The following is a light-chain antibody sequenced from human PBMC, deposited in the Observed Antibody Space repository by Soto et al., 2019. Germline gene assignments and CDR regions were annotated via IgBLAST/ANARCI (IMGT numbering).Light chain of an antibody. J-gene: IGKJ1*01. CDR2: AAS. CDR1: QGISSS. V-gene: IGKV1-27*01. CDR3: QKYNSAPLT. Sequence: DIQMTQSPSSLSASVGDRIVITCRASQGISSSLAWYQQKPGKVPKLLMYAASTLQSGVPSRFSGSGSGTDFTLTISSLQPEDVATYYCQKYNSAPLTFGQGTKVELK.